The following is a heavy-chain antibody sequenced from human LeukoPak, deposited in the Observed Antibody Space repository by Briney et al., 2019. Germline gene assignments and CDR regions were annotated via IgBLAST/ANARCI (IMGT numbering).Heavy chain of an antibody. CDR1: GFTLSNYD. CDR2: IDIPGNT. CDR3: ARAVAGTHWFDP. J-gene: IGHJ5*02. V-gene: IGHV3-13*01. Sequence: GGSLRLSCAASGFTLSNYDMHWVRHATGKGLEWVSGIDIPGNTYYPDSVKGRFTMSRESAKNSLYLQMNSLRAGDTAVYYCARAVAGTHWFDPWGQGTLVIVSS. D-gene: IGHD6-19*01.